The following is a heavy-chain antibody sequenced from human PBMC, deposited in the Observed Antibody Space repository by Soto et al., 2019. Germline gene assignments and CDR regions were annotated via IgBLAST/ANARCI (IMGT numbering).Heavy chain of an antibody. CDR3: ANKGGGDRILDY. D-gene: IGHD3-16*01. J-gene: IGHJ4*02. CDR1: GFSLSTSGVG. Sequence: QITLKESGPTLVKPTQTLTLTCTFSGFSLSTSGVGVGWIRQPPGKALEWVALIYWDDAKEYSPSLKSRLTTTKDTSKNQVALTMTNVDPVDKATYYCANKGGGDRILDYWGQGTLVTVSS. CDR2: IYWDDAK. V-gene: IGHV2-5*02.